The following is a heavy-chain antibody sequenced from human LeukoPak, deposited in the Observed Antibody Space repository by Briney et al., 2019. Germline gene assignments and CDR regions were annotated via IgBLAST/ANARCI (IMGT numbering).Heavy chain of an antibody. D-gene: IGHD5-24*01. Sequence: PSETLSLTCTVSGGSISSYYWSWIRQPPGKGLEWIGYIYYSGSTNYNPSLKSRVTISVDTSKNQFSLKLSSVAAADTAVYYFAGGEWLKFGYYFDYWGQGTLVTVSS. CDR1: GGSISSYY. CDR2: IYYSGST. CDR3: AGGEWLKFGYYFDY. V-gene: IGHV4-59*01. J-gene: IGHJ4*02.